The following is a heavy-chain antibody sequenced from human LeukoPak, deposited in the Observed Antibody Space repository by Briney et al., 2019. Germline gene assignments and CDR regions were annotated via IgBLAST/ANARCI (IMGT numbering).Heavy chain of an antibody. J-gene: IGHJ4*02. Sequence: WMVIINPSGGSTSYAQKFQGRVTMTRHTSTSTVYMELSSLRSEDTAVYYCSSTSGRFDYWGQGTLVTVSS. CDR2: INPSGGST. CDR3: SSTSGRFDY. D-gene: IGHD2-2*01. V-gene: IGHV1-46*01.